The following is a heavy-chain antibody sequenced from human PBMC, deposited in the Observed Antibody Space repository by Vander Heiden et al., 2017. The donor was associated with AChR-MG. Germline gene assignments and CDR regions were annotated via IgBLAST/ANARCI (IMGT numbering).Heavy chain of an antibody. V-gene: IGHV3-48*01. CDR1: GFTFTTYS. CDR3: ARDGYGDYSFDY. D-gene: IGHD4-17*01. J-gene: IGHJ4*02. CDR2: ISSSGSTI. Sequence: EVQLVESGGGLVQPGGSLRLSCAASGFTFTTYSMNWVRQAPGKGLEWVSYISSSGSTIYYADSVEGRFTISRDNAKNSLYLQMNSLRAEDAAVYYCARDGYGDYSFDYWGQGTLVTVSS.